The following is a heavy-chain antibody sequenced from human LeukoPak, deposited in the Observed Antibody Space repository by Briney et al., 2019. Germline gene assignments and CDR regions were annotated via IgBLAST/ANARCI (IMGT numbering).Heavy chain of an antibody. D-gene: IGHD3-10*01. CDR3: TRLRGEKASGDY. Sequence: GGSLRLSCAASGFTFSASAMHWVSQASGKGLEWVGRIRSKTNNYATEYAVSVEGRFTISRDDSKNTVYLQMNSLKTEDTAVYYCTRLRGEKASGDYWGQGTLVTVSS. V-gene: IGHV3-73*01. J-gene: IGHJ4*02. CDR1: GFTFSASA. CDR2: IRSKTNNYAT.